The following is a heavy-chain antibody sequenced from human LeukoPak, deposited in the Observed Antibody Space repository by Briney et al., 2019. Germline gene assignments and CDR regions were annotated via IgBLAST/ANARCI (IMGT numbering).Heavy chain of an antibody. CDR2: ISWNSGSI. Sequence: GRSLRLSCAASVFTFDDYTMHWVRQAPGKGLEWGSGISWNSGSIGYADSVKGRFTISRDNAKNSLYLQMNSLRAEDKALYYCDNAYSRGGGVDYWGQGTLVTVSS. D-gene: IGHD6-19*01. J-gene: IGHJ4*02. V-gene: IGHV3-9*01. CDR1: VFTFDDYT. CDR3: DNAYSRGGGVDY.